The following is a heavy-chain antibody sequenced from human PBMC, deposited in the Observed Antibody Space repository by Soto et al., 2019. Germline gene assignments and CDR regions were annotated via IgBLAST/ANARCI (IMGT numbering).Heavy chain of an antibody. J-gene: IGHJ2*01. CDR3: TRFASTLSWFFDL. D-gene: IGHD3-10*01. V-gene: IGHV3-73*02. CDR2: IRSKGNNYAT. Sequence: EVQLVESGGGLVQPGGSLKLSCAASGFTFSASAMHWVRQASGKGLEWVGRIRSKGNNYATEYAASVNGRFTISRDDSKTTAYLQMNSLKNEGTAVYYCTRFASTLSWFFDLWGRGSLVTVSS. CDR1: GFTFSASA.